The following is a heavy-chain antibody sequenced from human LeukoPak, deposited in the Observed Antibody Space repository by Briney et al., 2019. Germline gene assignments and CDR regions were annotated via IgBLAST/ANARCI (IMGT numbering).Heavy chain of an antibody. D-gene: IGHD3-3*01. CDR1: GFTFSSYS. V-gene: IGHV3-48*01. J-gene: IGHJ4*02. Sequence: GGSLRLSCAASGFTFSSYSMNWVRQAPGKGLEWVSYISSSSSTIYYADSVKGRFTISRDNAKNSLYLQMNSLRAEDTAVYYCARVYYDFWSGYYREYYFDYWGQGTLVTVSS. CDR2: ISSSSSTI. CDR3: ARVYYDFWSGYYREYYFDY.